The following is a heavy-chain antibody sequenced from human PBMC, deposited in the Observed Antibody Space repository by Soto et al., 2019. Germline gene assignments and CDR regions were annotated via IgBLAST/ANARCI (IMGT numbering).Heavy chain of an antibody. D-gene: IGHD1-26*01. CDR3: ARAPSHSYYTLSYYFEY. V-gene: IGHV3-23*01. Sequence: EVQLLESGGGLVQPGGSLRLSCAASGFTFSTYAMSWVRQAPGKGLEWVSAISGSGSNTYYADSVKGRFTISRDDSKSTLNLPMNSMRAEDTAVYYCARAPSHSYYTLSYYFEYWGQGTLVTVSS. J-gene: IGHJ4*01. CDR1: GFTFSTYA. CDR2: ISGSGSNT.